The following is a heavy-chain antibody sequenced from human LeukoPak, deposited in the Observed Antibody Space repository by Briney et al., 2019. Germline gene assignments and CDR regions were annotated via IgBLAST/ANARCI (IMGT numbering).Heavy chain of an antibody. CDR3: ARAESGGGYGMDV. Sequence: PSQTLSLTCTVSGGSISSGSYYWSWIRQPAGKGLEWIGRIYTSGSTNYHPSLKSRVTISVDTSKNQFSLKLRSVTAADTAVYYCARAESGGGYGMDVWGRGTTVTVSS. J-gene: IGHJ6*02. D-gene: IGHD3-10*01. CDR2: IYTSGST. CDR1: GGSISSGSYY. V-gene: IGHV4-61*02.